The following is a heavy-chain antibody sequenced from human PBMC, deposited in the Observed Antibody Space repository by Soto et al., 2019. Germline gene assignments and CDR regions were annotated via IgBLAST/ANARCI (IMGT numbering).Heavy chain of an antibody. CDR2: INHSGST. CDR1: GGSFSGYY. Sequence: QVQLQQWGAGLLKPSETLSLTCAVYGGSFSGYYWSWIRQPPGKGLEWIGEINHSGSTNYNPSLKCGLTISEDTSNTHFPLKLSSGTPGARAGYTGERGGRGRPLLGGGSAFDIWGQGTMVTVSS. J-gene: IGHJ3*02. CDR3: ERGGRGRPLLGGGSAFDI. D-gene: IGHD7-27*01. V-gene: IGHV4-34*01.